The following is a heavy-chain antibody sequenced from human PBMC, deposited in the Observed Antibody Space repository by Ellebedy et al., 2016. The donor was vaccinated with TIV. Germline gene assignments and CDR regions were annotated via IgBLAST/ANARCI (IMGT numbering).Heavy chain of an antibody. CDR2: IKQDGSEK. CDR1: GFTFSSYW. Sequence: GESLKISCAASGFTFSSYWMSWVRQAPGKGLEWVANIKQDGSEKYYVDSVKGRFTISRDNSKNTVYLQMNSLRAEDTALYYCAKDIFYDDYYFDYWGQGTLVTVSP. D-gene: IGHD4-17*01. J-gene: IGHJ4*02. CDR3: AKDIFYDDYYFDY. V-gene: IGHV3-7*03.